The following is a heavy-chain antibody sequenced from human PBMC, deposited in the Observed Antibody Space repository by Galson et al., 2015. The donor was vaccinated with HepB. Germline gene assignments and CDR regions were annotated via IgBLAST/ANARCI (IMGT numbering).Heavy chain of an antibody. CDR3: ARLTPYCSSTSCFFDY. CDR1: GYSFTSYW. J-gene: IGHJ4*02. V-gene: IGHV5-51*01. D-gene: IGHD2-2*01. Sequence: QSGAEVKKPGESLKISCKGSGYSFTSYWIGWVRQMPGKGLEWMGIIYPGDSDTRYSPSFQGQVTISADKSISTAYLQWSSLKASDTAMYYCARLTPYCSSTSCFFDYWGQGTLVTVSS. CDR2: IYPGDSDT.